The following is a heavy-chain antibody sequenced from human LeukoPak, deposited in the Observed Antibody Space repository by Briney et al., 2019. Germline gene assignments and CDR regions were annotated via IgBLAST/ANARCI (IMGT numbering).Heavy chain of an antibody. J-gene: IGHJ3*01. CDR1: GYSFAGFY. CDR2: INPKSGIT. D-gene: IGHD1-26*01. CDR3: ARAYYESYELT. Sequence: ASVKVSCKASGYSFAGFYIHWVRQAPGQGLEWVGWINPKSGITDYAQKFQGRLSMTSDTSIGTAYMELSGLTSDDTAAYFCARAYYESYELTWGQGTMVTVSS. V-gene: IGHV1-2*02.